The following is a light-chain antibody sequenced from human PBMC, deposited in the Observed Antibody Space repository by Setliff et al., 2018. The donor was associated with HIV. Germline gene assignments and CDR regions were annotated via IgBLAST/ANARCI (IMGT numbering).Light chain of an antibody. CDR1: SSDVGRYNL. V-gene: IGLV2-14*02. J-gene: IGLJ1*01. CDR3: SSFTGSRPPYV. Sequence: QSVLTQPASVSGSPGQSITISCTGTSSDVGRYNLVSWYQQHPGKAPKLIIYQASNRPSGVSSRFSGSKSGNTASLTISGLQAEDEADYYCSSFTGSRPPYVFGSG. CDR2: QAS.